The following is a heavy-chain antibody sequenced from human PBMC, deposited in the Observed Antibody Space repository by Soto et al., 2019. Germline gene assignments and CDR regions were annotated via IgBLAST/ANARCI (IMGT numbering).Heavy chain of an antibody. V-gene: IGHV1-24*01. Sequence: ASVKVSCKVSGYTRTGLSMHGVRQAPVKGLEWMGGFDPEDGETIYAQKFQGRVTMTEDTSTDTAYMELSSLRSEDTAVYYCATSRLARRHGGYYFDYWGQGTLVTVSS. CDR2: FDPEDGET. J-gene: IGHJ4*02. D-gene: IGHD1-1*01. CDR1: GYTRTGLS. CDR3: ATSRLARRHGGYYFDY.